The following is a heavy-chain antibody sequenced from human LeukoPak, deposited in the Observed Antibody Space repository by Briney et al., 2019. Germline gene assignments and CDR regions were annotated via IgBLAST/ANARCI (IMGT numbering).Heavy chain of an antibody. Sequence: SETLSLTCAVSGGSISSYYWSWIRQPAGKGLEWIGRIYTSGSTNYNPSLKSRVTMSVDTSKNQFSLKQNSVTAADTAVYYCARSLSSGWFPFDYWGQGTLVTVSS. V-gene: IGHV4-4*07. J-gene: IGHJ4*02. D-gene: IGHD6-19*01. CDR2: IYTSGST. CDR1: GGSISSYY. CDR3: ARSLSSGWFPFDY.